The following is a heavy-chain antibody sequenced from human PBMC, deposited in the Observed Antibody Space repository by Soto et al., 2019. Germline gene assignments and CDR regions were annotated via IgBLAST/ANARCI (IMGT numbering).Heavy chain of an antibody. V-gene: IGHV1-69*12. J-gene: IGHJ4*02. Sequence: QVQLVQSGAEVKKPESSVXVSCKAPGGTFSTYAISWVRQAPGQGLEWMGGIIPMFGTANYAQRFQDRVTITADESTNTVYMELSSLRSEDTAVYFCASGIQLWLRRINNGYSGWGQGTLVTVSS. CDR2: IIPMFGTA. D-gene: IGHD5-18*01. CDR1: GGTFSTYA. CDR3: ASGIQLWLRRINNGYSG.